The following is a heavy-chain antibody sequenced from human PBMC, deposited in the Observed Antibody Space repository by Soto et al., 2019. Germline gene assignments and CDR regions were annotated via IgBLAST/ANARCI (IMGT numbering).Heavy chain of an antibody. V-gene: IGHV3-48*01. CDR2: ISSSSSTI. CDR1: GFTFSSNS. Sequence: EVQLVESGGGLVQPGGSLRLSCAASGFTFSSNSMNWVRQAPGKGLEWVSYISSSSSTIYYADSVKGRFTISRDNAKNSLYLQMNSLRAEDTAVYYCARDTGGAAYSSGWYGYWGQGTLVTVSS. D-gene: IGHD6-19*01. J-gene: IGHJ4*02. CDR3: ARDTGGAAYSSGWYGY.